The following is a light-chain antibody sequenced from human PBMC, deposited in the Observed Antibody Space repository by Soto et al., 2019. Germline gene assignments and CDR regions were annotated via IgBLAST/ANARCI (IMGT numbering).Light chain of an antibody. CDR1: QSISSY. CDR2: AAS. J-gene: IGKJ2*01. Sequence: DIQMTQSPSSLSASVGDRVTITCRASQSISSYLNWYQQKPGKAPKLLIYAASSLQSGVPSRFSCCGSVTDFTLTISSLQPEDFATYYCQHSYSTPPYTFGQGTKLEIK. CDR3: QHSYSTPPYT. V-gene: IGKV1-39*01.